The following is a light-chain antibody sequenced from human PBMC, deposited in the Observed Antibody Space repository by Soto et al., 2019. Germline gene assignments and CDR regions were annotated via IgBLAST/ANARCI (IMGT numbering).Light chain of an antibody. J-gene: IGLJ3*02. CDR3: SSYTSRNTAL. CDR2: EVS. V-gene: IGLV2-14*01. CDR1: SSDVGGYNY. Sequence: QSALTQPASVSGSPGQSITISCTGTSSDVGGYNYVSWYQQHPGKAPKLMIYEVSDRPSGVSNRFSGSKSDNTASLTISGLKAEDEADYYCSSYTSRNTALFGGGSKLTVL.